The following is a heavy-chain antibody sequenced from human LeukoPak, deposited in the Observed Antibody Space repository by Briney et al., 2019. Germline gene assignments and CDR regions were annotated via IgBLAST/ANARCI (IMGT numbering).Heavy chain of an antibody. Sequence: SETLSLTCTVSGGSISSYYWSWIRQPPGKGLEWIGYIYYSGSTNYNPSLKSRVTISVDTSKNQFSLKLSSVTAADTAVYYCARVQSYYCDSSGYYGWFDPWGQGTLVTVSS. D-gene: IGHD3-22*01. CDR1: GGSISSYY. V-gene: IGHV4-59*01. J-gene: IGHJ5*02. CDR3: ARVQSYYCDSSGYYGWFDP. CDR2: IYYSGST.